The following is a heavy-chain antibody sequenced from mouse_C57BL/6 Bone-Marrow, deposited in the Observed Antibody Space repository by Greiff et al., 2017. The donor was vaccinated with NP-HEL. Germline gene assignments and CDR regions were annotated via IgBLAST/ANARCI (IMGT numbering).Heavy chain of an antibody. Sequence: EVQRVESGGGLVKPGGSLKLSCAASGFTFSDYGMHWVRQAPEKGLEWVAYISSGSSTIYYADTVKGRFTISRDNAKNTLFLQMTSLRSEDTAMYYCARPPYDGYLYAMDYWGQGTSVTVSS. CDR2: ISSGSSTI. J-gene: IGHJ4*01. D-gene: IGHD2-3*01. CDR3: ARPPYDGYLYAMDY. V-gene: IGHV5-17*01. CDR1: GFTFSDYG.